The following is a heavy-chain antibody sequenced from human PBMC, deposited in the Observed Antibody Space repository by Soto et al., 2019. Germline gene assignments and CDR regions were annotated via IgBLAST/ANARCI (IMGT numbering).Heavy chain of an antibody. CDR3: ARNYYDSSGYFLDWFDP. Sequence: GGSLRLSCAASGFTFSSYSMNWVRQAPGKGLEWVSYISSSSSTIYYADSVKGRFTISRDNAKNSLYLQMNSLRDEDTAVYYCARNYYDSSGYFLDWFDPWGQGTLVTVSS. V-gene: IGHV3-48*02. D-gene: IGHD3-22*01. J-gene: IGHJ5*02. CDR2: ISSSSSTI. CDR1: GFTFSSYS.